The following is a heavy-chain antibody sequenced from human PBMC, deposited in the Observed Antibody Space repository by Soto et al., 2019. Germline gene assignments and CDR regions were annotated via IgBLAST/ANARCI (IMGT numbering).Heavy chain of an antibody. CDR1: GYSFTSYW. Sequence: GESLKISCKGSGYSFTSYWISWVRQMPGKGLEWMGRIDPSDSYTNYSPSFQGHVTISADKSISTAYLQWSSLKASDTAMYYCARWDTAYYYYYYGMDVWGQGTTVTVPS. CDR3: ARWDTAYYYYYYGMDV. V-gene: IGHV5-10-1*01. D-gene: IGHD5-18*01. J-gene: IGHJ6*02. CDR2: IDPSDSYT.